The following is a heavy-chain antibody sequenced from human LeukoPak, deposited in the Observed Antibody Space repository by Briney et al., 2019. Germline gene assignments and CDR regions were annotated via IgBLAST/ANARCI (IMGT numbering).Heavy chain of an antibody. CDR2: IYYSGST. V-gene: IGHV4-39*07. CDR1: GFTFSRYS. Sequence: PGGSLRLSCAASGFTFSRYSMNWVRQPPGKGLEWIGSIYYSGSTYYNPSLKSRVTISVDTSKNQFSLKLSSVTAADTAVYYCARDEVGATGTGNDYWGQGTLVTVSS. D-gene: IGHD1-26*01. CDR3: ARDEVGATGTGNDY. J-gene: IGHJ4*02.